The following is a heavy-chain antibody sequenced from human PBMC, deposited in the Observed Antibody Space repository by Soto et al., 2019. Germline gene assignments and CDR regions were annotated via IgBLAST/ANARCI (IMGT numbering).Heavy chain of an antibody. Sequence: QVQLVESGGGVVQPGRSLRLSCAASGFTFSSYAMHWVRQAPGKGLEWVAVISYDGSNKYYADSVKGRFTISRDNSKNTLYLQMNSLRAEDTAVYYCARDLYGTMATTNTAFEYWGQGTLVTVSS. V-gene: IGHV3-30-3*01. CDR2: ISYDGSNK. D-gene: IGHD5-12*01. CDR3: ARDLYGTMATTNTAFEY. J-gene: IGHJ4*02. CDR1: GFTFSSYA.